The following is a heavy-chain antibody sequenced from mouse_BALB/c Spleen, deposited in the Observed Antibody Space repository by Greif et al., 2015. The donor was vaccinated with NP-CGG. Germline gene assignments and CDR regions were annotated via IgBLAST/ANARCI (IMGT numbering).Heavy chain of an antibody. CDR1: GYTFTSYY. D-gene: IGHD2-10*02. Sequence: VQLQESGAELVKSGASVKLSCKASGYTFTSYYMYWVKQRPGQGLAWIGEINPSNGGTNFNEKFKSKATLTVDKSSTTAYMQLSSLTSEDSAVYYCSRSGYGNYFDYWGQGTTLTVSS. CDR3: SRSGYGNYFDY. CDR2: INPSNGGT. V-gene: IGHV1S81*02. J-gene: IGHJ2*01.